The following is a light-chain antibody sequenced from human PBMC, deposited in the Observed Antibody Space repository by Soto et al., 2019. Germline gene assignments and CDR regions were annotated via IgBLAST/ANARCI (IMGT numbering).Light chain of an antibody. CDR1: SSNIGAGYD. J-gene: IGLJ1*01. CDR2: GNS. Sequence: QSVLTQPPSVSGAPGQRVTISCTGSSSNIGAGYDVHWYQQLPGTAPKLLIYGNSNRPSGVPDRFSGSKSGTSASLAITGFQAEDEADYYCQSYDSSLNGRVFATGTKLTVL. V-gene: IGLV1-40*01. CDR3: QSYDSSLNGRV.